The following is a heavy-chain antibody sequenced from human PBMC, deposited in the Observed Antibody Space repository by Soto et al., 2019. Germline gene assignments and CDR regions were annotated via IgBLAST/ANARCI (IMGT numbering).Heavy chain of an antibody. D-gene: IGHD3-22*01. Sequence: QVQLVQSGAEVKEPGASVKVSCKASGYTFHDYAISWVRQAPGQGLEWIGWINTYIANAQSAQNLRGRVSMTTDTSRQTAYMDLRNLRARDAAVYYCVMNSSDLNGWLGPWGMGALVTVSS. CDR2: INTYIANA. J-gene: IGHJ5*02. CDR3: VMNSSDLNGWLGP. V-gene: IGHV1-18*01. CDR1: GYTFHDYA.